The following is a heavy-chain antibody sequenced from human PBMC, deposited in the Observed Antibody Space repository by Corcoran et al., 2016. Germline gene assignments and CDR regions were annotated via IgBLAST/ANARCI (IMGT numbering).Heavy chain of an antibody. V-gene: IGHV3-33*01. D-gene: IGHD3-3*01. J-gene: IGHJ3*02. Sequence: QVQLVESGGGVVQPGRSLRLSCAASGFTFSSYGMHWVRQAPGKGLEWVAVIWYDGSNKYYADSVKGRFTISRDNSKNTLYLQMNSLRADDTAVYYCARGYYDFWSGYLERYAFDIWGQGTMVTVSS. CDR2: IWYDGSNK. CDR1: GFTFSSYG. CDR3: ARGYYDFWSGYLERYAFDI.